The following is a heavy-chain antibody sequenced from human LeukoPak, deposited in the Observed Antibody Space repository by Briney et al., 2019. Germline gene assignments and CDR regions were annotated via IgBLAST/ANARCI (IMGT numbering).Heavy chain of an antibody. J-gene: IGHJ5*02. D-gene: IGHD3-10*01. CDR2: INHSGST. Sequence: PSETLSLTCAVYGGSFSGYYWSWIRQPPGKGLEWIGEINHSGSTNYNPSLKSRVTISVDTSKNQFSLKLSSVTAADTAVYYCARRHIVSYYYGSGSYHGRPLDPWGQGTLVTVSS. CDR1: GGSFSGYY. CDR3: ARRHIVSYYYGSGSYHGRPLDP. V-gene: IGHV4-34*01.